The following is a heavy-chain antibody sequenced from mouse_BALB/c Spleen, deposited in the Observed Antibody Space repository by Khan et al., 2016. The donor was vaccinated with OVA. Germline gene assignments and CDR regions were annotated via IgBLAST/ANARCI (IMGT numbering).Heavy chain of an antibody. J-gene: IGHJ3*01. D-gene: IGHD1-2*01. CDR2: ISPGSGDT. CDR3: ARRNYFGYTFAY. V-gene: IGHV1-77*01. CDR1: GYTFTDYY. Sequence: QVQLKQSGAELARPGASVKLSCKASGYTFTDYYINWVKQRTGQGLEWIGEISPGSGDTYYNEKFKGKATLTADKSSNTAYMQLSSLTSEASAVYFCARRNYFGYTFAYGGQGTLVTVSA.